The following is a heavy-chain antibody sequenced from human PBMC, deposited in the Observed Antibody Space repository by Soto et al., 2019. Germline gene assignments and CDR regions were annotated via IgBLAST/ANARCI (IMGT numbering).Heavy chain of an antibody. J-gene: IGHJ5*02. CDR2: IIPIVGTG. D-gene: IGHD3-3*01. V-gene: IGHV1-69*13. Sequence: SVKVSCKASGGSFSSYAISWVRQAPGQGLEWMGGIIPIVGTGNYAQNFQGRVTITADESTSTAYMELSSLRSEDTAMYYCATSVRGDNWFDPWGQGTLVTVSS. CDR3: ATSVRGDNWFDP. CDR1: GGSFSSYA.